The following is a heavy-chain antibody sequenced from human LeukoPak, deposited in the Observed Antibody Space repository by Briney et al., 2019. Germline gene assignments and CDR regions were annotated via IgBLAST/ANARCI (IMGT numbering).Heavy chain of an antibody. CDR2: ISSSSSYI. CDR1: GFTVSSNY. V-gene: IGHV3-21*01. D-gene: IGHD3-10*01. J-gene: IGHJ4*02. Sequence: GGSLRLSCAASGFTVSSNYMSWVRQAPGKGLEWVSSISSSSSYIYYADSVKGRFTISRDNAKNSLYLQMNSLRAEDTAVYYCASPSSGSYYSPNDYWGQGTLVTVSS. CDR3: ASPSSGSYYSPNDY.